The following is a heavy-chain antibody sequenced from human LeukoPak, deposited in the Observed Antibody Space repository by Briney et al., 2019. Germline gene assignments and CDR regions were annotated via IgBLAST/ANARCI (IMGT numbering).Heavy chain of an antibody. CDR1: GFTFSSYE. J-gene: IGHJ6*02. Sequence: GGSLRLSCAASGFTFSSYEMNWVRQAPGKGLEWVSYISSSGSTIYYADSVKGRFTISRDNAKNSLYLQMNSLRAEDTAVYYCARSGSSLYYYTLDVWGQGTTVAFSS. CDR2: ISSSGSTI. D-gene: IGHD6-6*01. V-gene: IGHV3-48*03. CDR3: ARSGSSLYYYTLDV.